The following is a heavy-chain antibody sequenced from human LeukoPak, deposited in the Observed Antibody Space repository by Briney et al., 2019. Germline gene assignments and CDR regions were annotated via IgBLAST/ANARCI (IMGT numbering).Heavy chain of an antibody. CDR1: GFTFSSYG. CDR3: AKDLQPYCSSTSCYSNWFDP. CDR2: IRYDGSNK. J-gene: IGHJ5*02. D-gene: IGHD2-2*02. Sequence: PGGSLRLSCAASGFTFSSYGIHWVRQAPGKGLEWVAFIRYDGSNKYYADSVKGRFTISRDNSKNTLYLQMNSLRAEDTAVYYCAKDLQPYCSSTSCYSNWFDPWGQGTLVTVSS. V-gene: IGHV3-30*02.